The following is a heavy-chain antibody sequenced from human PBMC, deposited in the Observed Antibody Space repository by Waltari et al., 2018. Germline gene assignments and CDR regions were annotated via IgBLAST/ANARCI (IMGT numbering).Heavy chain of an antibody. J-gene: IGHJ4*02. CDR2: IWYDGSNK. V-gene: IGHV3-33*01. D-gene: IGHD3-10*01. CDR1: GFTFSSHG. CDR3: ARARYGALRDFDY. Sequence: VQLVESGGGVVQPGRSLSPSCAASGFTFSSHGMPWVRQAPGKGLEWVAVIWYDGSNKYYADSVKGRFTISRDNSKNTLYLQMNSLRAEDTAVYYCARARYGALRDFDYWGQGTLVIVSS.